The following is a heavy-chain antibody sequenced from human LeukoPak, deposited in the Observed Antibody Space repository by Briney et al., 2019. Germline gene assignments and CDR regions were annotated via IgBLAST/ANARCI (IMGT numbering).Heavy chain of an antibody. CDR3: AKDEGGSGSHFDY. CDR1: GYTFATYV. CDR2: INPGNDNT. J-gene: IGHJ4*02. D-gene: IGHD1-26*01. V-gene: IGHV1-3*01. Sequence: ASVKVSCKASGYTFATYVMHWVRQAPGQRLEWMGWINPGNDNTKYSQKFQGRVTITRDTSASTAHMELSSLRAEDTAVYYCAKDEGGSGSHFDYWGQGTLVTVSS.